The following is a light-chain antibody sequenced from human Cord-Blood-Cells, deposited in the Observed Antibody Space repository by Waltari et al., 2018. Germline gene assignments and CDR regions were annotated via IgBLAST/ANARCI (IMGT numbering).Light chain of an antibody. Sequence: QSVLTQPPSVSGAPGQRVTISCTGSSSNIGAGYDVHWYQPLPGTPPKLLIYGNSKRPSGVPDRFSGSKSGTSASLAITGLQAEDEADYYCQSYDSSLNWVFGGGTKLTVL. J-gene: IGLJ3*02. V-gene: IGLV1-40*01. CDR3: QSYDSSLNWV. CDR1: SSNIGAGYD. CDR2: GNS.